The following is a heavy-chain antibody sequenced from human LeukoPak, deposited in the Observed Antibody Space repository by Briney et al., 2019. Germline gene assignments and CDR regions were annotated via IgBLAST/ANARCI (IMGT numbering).Heavy chain of an antibody. CDR2: IYHSGSA. J-gene: IGHJ4*02. CDR3: ARGAYGGNSMAWFDY. V-gene: IGHV4-4*02. Sequence: SGTLSLTCAVSGGSISSSNWWSWVRQPPGKGLEWIGEIYHSGSANYKSSLKSRVTISVDKSKNQFFLKLNSVTAADTAVYYCARGAYGGNSMAWFDYWGQGTLVTVSS. D-gene: IGHD4-23*01. CDR1: GGSISSSNW.